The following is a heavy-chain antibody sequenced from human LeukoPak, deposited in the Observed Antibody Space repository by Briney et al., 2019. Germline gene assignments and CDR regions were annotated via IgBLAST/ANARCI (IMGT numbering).Heavy chain of an antibody. Sequence: HPGGSLRLSCAASGFTFSSYWMHWVRQAPGKGLVWVSRINSDGSSTSYADSVKGRFTISRDNAKNTLYLQMNSLRAEDMAVYYCARVDIVVVTALQPPDYWGQGTLVTVSS. D-gene: IGHD2-21*02. CDR1: GFTFSSYW. CDR2: INSDGSST. V-gene: IGHV3-74*01. J-gene: IGHJ4*02. CDR3: ARVDIVVVTALQPPDY.